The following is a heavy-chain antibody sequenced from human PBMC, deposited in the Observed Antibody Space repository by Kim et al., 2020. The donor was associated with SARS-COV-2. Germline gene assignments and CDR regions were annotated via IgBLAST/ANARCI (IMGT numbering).Heavy chain of an antibody. Sequence: GGSLRLSCAASGFTFSSYSMNWVRQAPGKGLEWVSSISSSSSYIYYADSVKGRFTISRDNAKNSLYLQMNSLRAEDTAVYYCASHHYSTRIAARPDWYFDLWGRGTLVTVSS. D-gene: IGHD6-6*01. J-gene: IGHJ2*01. CDR2: ISSSSSYI. CDR1: GFTFSSYS. V-gene: IGHV3-21*01. CDR3: ASHHYSTRIAARPDWYFDL.